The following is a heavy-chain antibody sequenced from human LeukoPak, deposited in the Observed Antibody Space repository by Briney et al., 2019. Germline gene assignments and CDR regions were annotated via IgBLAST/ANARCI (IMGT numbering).Heavy chain of an antibody. CDR2: IIPIFGTA. D-gene: IGHD2-2*01. Sequence: SVKVSCKASGGTFSSYAISWVRQAPGQGLEWMGGIIPIFGTANYAQKFQGRVTITADESTSTAYMELSSLRSEDTAVYYCARYCSSTSCPEVWGQGTLVTVSS. CDR3: ARYCSSTSCPEV. J-gene: IGHJ4*02. CDR1: GGTFSSYA. V-gene: IGHV1-69*13.